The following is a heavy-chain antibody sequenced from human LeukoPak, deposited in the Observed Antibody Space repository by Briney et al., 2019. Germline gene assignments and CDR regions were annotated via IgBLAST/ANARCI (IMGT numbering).Heavy chain of an antibody. Sequence: SETLSLTCTVSGGSISSYYWSWLRQPPGKGLEWFGYIYYSGSTNYNPSLKSRVTISVDTSKNQFSLKLSSVTAADTAVYYCARDTSSWNDAFDIWGQGTMVTVSS. CDR3: ARDTSSWNDAFDI. CDR2: IYYSGST. CDR1: GGSISSYY. D-gene: IGHD6-13*01. J-gene: IGHJ3*02. V-gene: IGHV4-59*01.